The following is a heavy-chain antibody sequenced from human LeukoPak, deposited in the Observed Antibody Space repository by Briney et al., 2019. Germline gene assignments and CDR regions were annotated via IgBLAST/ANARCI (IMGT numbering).Heavy chain of an antibody. V-gene: IGHV3-9*01. Sequence: QPGRSLRLSCAASGFTFDDYAMHWVRQAPGKGLEWVSGINWNSGSIGYADSVKGRFTISRDNAENTLYLQMNSLRVEDTAVYYCVRSAFHAGSGNYYDYWGQGTLVTVSS. CDR2: INWNSGSI. CDR1: GFTFDDYA. J-gene: IGHJ4*02. CDR3: VRSAFHAGSGNYYDY. D-gene: IGHD3-22*01.